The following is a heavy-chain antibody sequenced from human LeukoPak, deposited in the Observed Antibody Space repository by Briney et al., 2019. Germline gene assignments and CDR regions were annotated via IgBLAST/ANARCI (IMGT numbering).Heavy chain of an antibody. J-gene: IGHJ4*02. Sequence: SETLSLTCTVSGGSISNYYWSWIRQPPGKGLEWIGYIYYSGSTNYNPSLKSRVTISVDTSKNQFSLKLTSVTAADRAVYYCARGGNYFDYWGQGTLVTVSS. CDR3: ARGGNYFDY. CDR1: GGSISNYY. CDR2: IYYSGST. V-gene: IGHV4-59*01.